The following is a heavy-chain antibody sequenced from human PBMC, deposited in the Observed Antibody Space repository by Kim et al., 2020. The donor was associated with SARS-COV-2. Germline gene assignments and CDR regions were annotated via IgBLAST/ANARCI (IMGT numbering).Heavy chain of an antibody. V-gene: IGHV3-30*18. CDR2: ISYDGSNK. Sequence: GGSLRLSCAASGFTFSSYGMHWVRQAPGKGLEWVAVISYDGSNKYYADSVKGRFTISRDNSKNTLYLQMNSLRAEDTAVYYCAKAVETMIVVATPFDYWGQGTLVTVSS. J-gene: IGHJ4*02. CDR1: GFTFSSYG. D-gene: IGHD3-22*01. CDR3: AKAVETMIVVATPFDY.